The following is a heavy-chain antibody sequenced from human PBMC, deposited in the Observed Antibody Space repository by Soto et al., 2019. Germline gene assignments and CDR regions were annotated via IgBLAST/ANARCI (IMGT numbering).Heavy chain of an antibody. CDR2: IYYSGST. Sequence: SETLSLTCTVSGGSISSYYWSWIRQPPGKGLEWIGYIYYSGSTNYNPSLKSRVTISVDTSKNQFSLKLSSVTAADTAVYYCARTGAGPKDAFDIWGQGTMVTVS. CDR3: ARTGAGPKDAFDI. D-gene: IGHD7-27*01. J-gene: IGHJ3*02. CDR1: GGSISSYY. V-gene: IGHV4-59*01.